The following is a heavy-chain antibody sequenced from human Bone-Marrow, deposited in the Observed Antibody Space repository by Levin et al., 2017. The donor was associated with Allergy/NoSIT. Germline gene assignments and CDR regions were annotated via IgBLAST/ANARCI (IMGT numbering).Heavy chain of an antibody. CDR3: ARDPGGIDGYFDY. J-gene: IGHJ4*02. CDR2: IKQDGSEK. V-gene: IGHV3-7*04. D-gene: IGHD3-16*01. Sequence: GGSLRLSCAASGFTFSSYWMSWVRQAPGKGLEWVANIKQDGSEKYYVDSVKGRFTIARDNAKNSLYLQMNSLRAEDTAVYYCARDPGGIDGYFDYWGQGTLVTVSS. CDR1: GFTFSSYW.